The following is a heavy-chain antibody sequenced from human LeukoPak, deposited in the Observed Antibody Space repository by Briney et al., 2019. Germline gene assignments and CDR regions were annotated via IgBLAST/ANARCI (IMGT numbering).Heavy chain of an antibody. Sequence: PSETLSLTCTVSGGSISSYYWSWIRQPAGKGLEWIGRIYTSGSTNYNPSLKSRVTMSVDTSKNQFSLKLSSVTAADTAVYYCARVSIWAAAGKGDYYYYYMDVWGKGTTVTVSS. CDR3: ARVSIWAAAGKGDYYYYYMDV. J-gene: IGHJ6*03. V-gene: IGHV4-4*07. CDR2: IYTSGST. CDR1: GGSISSYY. D-gene: IGHD6-13*01.